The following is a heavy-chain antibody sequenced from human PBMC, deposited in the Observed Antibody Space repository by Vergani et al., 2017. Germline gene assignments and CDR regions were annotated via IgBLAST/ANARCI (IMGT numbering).Heavy chain of an antibody. V-gene: IGHV4-34*01. CDR1: GGSFSGYY. J-gene: IGHJ4*02. CDR3: ARGNYYGSGSYYRVKKYFDY. Sequence: QVQLQQWGAGLLKPSETLSLTCAVYGGSFSGYYWSWIRQPPGKGLEWIGEINHSGSTNYNPSLKSRVTISVDTSKNQFSLKLSSVTAADTAVYYCARGNYYGSGSYYRVKKYFDYWGQGTLVTVSS. CDR2: INHSGST. D-gene: IGHD3-10*01.